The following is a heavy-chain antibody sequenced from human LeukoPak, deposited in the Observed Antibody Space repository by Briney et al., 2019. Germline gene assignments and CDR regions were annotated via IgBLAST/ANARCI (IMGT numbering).Heavy chain of an antibody. J-gene: IGHJ4*02. D-gene: IGHD1-1*01. V-gene: IGHV3-66*02. CDR2: IYSDGST. CDR3: ATLYKGAY. Sequence: GGSLRLSCAASGFTVSSNYMSWVRQAPGKGLQWVSVIYSDGSTYYADSVKGRFTISRDNSKNTLYLQMISLRAEDTAVYYCATLYKGAYWGQGTLVTVSS. CDR1: GFTVSSNY.